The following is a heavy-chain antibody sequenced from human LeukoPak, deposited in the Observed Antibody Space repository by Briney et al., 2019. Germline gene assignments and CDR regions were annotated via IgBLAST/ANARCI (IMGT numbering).Heavy chain of an antibody. J-gene: IGHJ4*02. CDR3: ARILGSEFDY. V-gene: IGHV1-8*01. D-gene: IGHD6-6*01. CDR1: GYTFTSYD. Sequence: ASVKVSCKASGYTFTSYDINWVRQATGQGLEWMGWMNPNSGNTGYAQKFQGRVTMTRDTSISTAYMELSRLRSDDTAVYYCARILGSEFDYWGQGTLVTVSS. CDR2: MNPNSGNT.